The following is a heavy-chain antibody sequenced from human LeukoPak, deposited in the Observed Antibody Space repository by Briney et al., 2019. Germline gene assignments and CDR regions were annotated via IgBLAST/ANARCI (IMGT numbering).Heavy chain of an antibody. CDR3: ARESGDIVLMVYAIRPFDY. CDR1: GFTFSGYE. CDR2: ISGSGSTT. J-gene: IGHJ4*02. D-gene: IGHD2-8*01. V-gene: IGHV3-48*03. Sequence: PGGSLRLSCAASGFTFSGYEMNWVRQAPGKGLEWVSYISGSGSTTYYADSVKGRFTISRDNAQNSLYLQMNSLRAEDTAVYYCARESGDIVLMVYAIRPFDYWGQGTLVTVSA.